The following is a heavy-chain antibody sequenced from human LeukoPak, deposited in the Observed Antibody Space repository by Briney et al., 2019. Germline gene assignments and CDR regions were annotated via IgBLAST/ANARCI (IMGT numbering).Heavy chain of an antibody. CDR1: GFTFSSYA. J-gene: IGHJ5*02. V-gene: IGHV3-23*01. CDR3: AKDWGYASGTYYTS. CDR2: VTGTGGGT. D-gene: IGHD3-10*01. Sequence: AGSLRLSCAASGFTFSSYAMSWVRQLPGKGLEWVSTVTGTGGGTYYADSVKGRFTISRDNSKNTLSLQMNSLRAEDTALYYCAKDWGYASGTYYTSWGQGTLVTVSS.